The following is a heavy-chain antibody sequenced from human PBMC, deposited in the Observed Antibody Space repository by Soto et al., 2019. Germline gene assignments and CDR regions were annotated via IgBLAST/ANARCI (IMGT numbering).Heavy chain of an antibody. V-gene: IGHV1-24*01. CDR2: FDPEDGET. CDR3: ATEGTLSGSYYEYFQH. J-gene: IGHJ1*01. Sequence: ASVKVSCKVSGYTLTELSMHWVRQAPGKGLEWMGGFDPEDGETIYAQKFQGRVTMTEDTSTDTAYMELSSLRSEDTAVYYCATEGTLSGSYYEYFQHWGQGTLVTVSS. D-gene: IGHD1-26*01. CDR1: GYTLTELS.